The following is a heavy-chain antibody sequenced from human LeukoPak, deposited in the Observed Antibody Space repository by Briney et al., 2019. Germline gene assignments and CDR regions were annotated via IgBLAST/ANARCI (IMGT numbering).Heavy chain of an antibody. Sequence: PGGSLRLSCAASGFTFSSYEMNWVRQAPGKGLEWVSYISSSGSTIYYADSVKGRFTISRDNAKNSLHLQMNSLRAEDTAVYYCARLVSGYSYGHDAFDIWGQGTMVTVSS. CDR1: GFTFSSYE. D-gene: IGHD5-18*01. V-gene: IGHV3-48*03. CDR3: ARLVSGYSYGHDAFDI. J-gene: IGHJ3*02. CDR2: ISSSGSTI.